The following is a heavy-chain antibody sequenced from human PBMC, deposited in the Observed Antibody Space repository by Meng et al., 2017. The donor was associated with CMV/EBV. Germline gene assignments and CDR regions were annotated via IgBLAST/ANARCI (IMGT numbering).Heavy chain of an antibody. CDR1: GFTFSSYS. CDR3: ARGFSITALSDY. CDR2: ISSSSSYI. V-gene: IGHV3-21*01. J-gene: IGHJ4*02. Sequence: GGSLRLSCAASGFTFSSYSVNWVRQAPGKGREWVSSISSSSSYIYYAVSVKGRFTISRDNAKNSLYLQMNSLRAEDTAVYYCARGFSITALSDYWGQGTMVTVSS. D-gene: IGHD1-14*01.